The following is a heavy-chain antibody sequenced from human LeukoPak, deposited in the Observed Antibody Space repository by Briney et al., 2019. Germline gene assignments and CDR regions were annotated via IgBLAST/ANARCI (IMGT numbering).Heavy chain of an antibody. CDR3: ARGGYDFWSGYYQSNWFDP. CDR2: INHSGST. CDR1: GGSFSGYY. Sequence: KPSETLSLTCAVYGGSFSGYYWSWIRQTPGKGLEWIGEINHSGSTNYNPSLKSRVTISVDTSKNQFSLKLSSVTAADTAVYYCARGGYDFWSGYYQSNWFDPWGQGTLVTVSS. V-gene: IGHV4-34*01. D-gene: IGHD3-3*01. J-gene: IGHJ5*02.